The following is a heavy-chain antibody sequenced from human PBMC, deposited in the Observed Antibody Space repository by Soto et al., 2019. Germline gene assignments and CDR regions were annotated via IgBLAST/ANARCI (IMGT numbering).Heavy chain of an antibody. CDR2: ITPYNGNT. CDR1: NYTLITYG. V-gene: IGHV1-18*01. D-gene: IGHD2-2*01. J-gene: IGHJ4*02. CDR3: ARDTSFYFDY. Sequence: ASVRVWSEASNYTLITYGITWVRQAPGQGLEWVGWITPYNGNTNYGQNFQGRVTMTADTSTSTAYMELGSLTTDDTAVYYCARDTSFYFDYWGQGTRVTVSS.